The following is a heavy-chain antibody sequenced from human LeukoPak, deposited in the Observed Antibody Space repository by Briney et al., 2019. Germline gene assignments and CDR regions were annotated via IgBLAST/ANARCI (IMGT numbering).Heavy chain of an antibody. CDR1: GFTFCSYA. V-gene: IGHV3-23*01. J-gene: IGHJ4*02. Sequence: GGSLRLSCAASGFTFCSYAMIWVRQAPGKGLEWVSAISGGGGSTYYADSVKGRFTISRDNSKNTLYLQMSSLRAEDTAVYYCAKTGSGFVVVPAATGRFDYWGQGTLVTVSS. CDR2: ISGGGGST. CDR3: AKTGSGFVVVPAATGRFDY. D-gene: IGHD2-2*01.